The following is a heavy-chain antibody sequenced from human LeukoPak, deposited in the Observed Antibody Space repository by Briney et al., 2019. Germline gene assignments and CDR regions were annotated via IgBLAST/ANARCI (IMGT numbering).Heavy chain of an antibody. CDR2: INHSGST. CDR3: ARFGRYGLYVWFDP. Sequence: SETLSLTCAVYGGSFSGYYWSWIRQPPAKGREWTGEINHSGSTNYNPSLKSRVPISVDASKNQFSLKLSSVTAADTAVYYCARFGRYGLYVWFDPWGQGTLVTVSS. J-gene: IGHJ5*02. CDR1: GGSFSGYY. V-gene: IGHV4-34*01. D-gene: IGHD5-18*01.